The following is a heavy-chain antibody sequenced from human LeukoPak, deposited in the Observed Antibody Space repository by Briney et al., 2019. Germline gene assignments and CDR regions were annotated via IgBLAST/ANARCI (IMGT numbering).Heavy chain of an antibody. CDR2: IDPSDSYT. V-gene: IGHV5-10-1*01. Sequence: GESLKISCKGSGYSFTSYWISWVRQMPGKGLEWMGRIDPSDSYTNYSPSFQGHVTISADKSISTAYLQWSSLKASDTAMYYCARLGYYDILTGPKESNWFDPWGQGALVTVSS. D-gene: IGHD3-9*01. J-gene: IGHJ5*02. CDR1: GYSFTSYW. CDR3: ARLGYYDILTGPKESNWFDP.